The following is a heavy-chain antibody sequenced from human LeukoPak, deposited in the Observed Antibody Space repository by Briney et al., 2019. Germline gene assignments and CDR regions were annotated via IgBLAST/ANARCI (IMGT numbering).Heavy chain of an antibody. CDR1: GGSFSGYY. CDR2: INHSGST. CDR3: ARFRGRGFFGPFDY. V-gene: IGHV4-34*01. D-gene: IGHD3-10*01. J-gene: IGHJ4*02. Sequence: SETLSFTCTLSGGSFSGYYWSWIRQPPGKGLEWIGEINHSGSTNYNPSLKSRVTISVDTSKNQFSLKLSSVTAADTAVYYCARFRGRGFFGPFDYWGQGTLVTVSS.